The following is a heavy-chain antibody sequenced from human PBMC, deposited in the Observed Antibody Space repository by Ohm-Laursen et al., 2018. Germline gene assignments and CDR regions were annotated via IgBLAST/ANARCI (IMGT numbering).Heavy chain of an antibody. J-gene: IGHJ5*02. CDR1: GFNFSDYY. CDR3: AKHFGYSYGYRFDP. Sequence: SLRLSCAASGFNFSDYYMSWIRQAPGKGLEWVSYISSSGSTIYYADPVKGRFTISRDNAKNSLYLQMNSLRAEDTAVYYCAKHFGYSYGYRFDPWGQGTLVTVSS. D-gene: IGHD5-18*01. V-gene: IGHV3-11*01. CDR2: ISSSGSTI.